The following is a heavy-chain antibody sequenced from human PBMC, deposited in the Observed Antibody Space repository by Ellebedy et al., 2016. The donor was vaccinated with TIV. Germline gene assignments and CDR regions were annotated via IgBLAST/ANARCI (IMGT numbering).Heavy chain of an antibody. V-gene: IGHV3-21*01. D-gene: IGHD6-19*01. CDR2: ITGGHYI. CDR1: GFTFSTYS. Sequence: GESLKISCAASGFTFSTYSMNWVRQAPGKGLEWVASITGGHYIFYADSVKGRFTISRDNSKNTLYLQMNTLRAEDTAVYYCARERDSGYSSGWYWFDPWGQGTLVTVSS. CDR3: ARERDSGYSSGWYWFDP. J-gene: IGHJ5*02.